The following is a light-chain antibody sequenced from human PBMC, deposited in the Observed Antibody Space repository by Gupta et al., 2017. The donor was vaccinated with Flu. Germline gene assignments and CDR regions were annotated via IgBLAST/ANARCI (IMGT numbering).Light chain of an antibody. CDR1: QTVAGSS. Sequence: EIVLPQSPRSLSLSSVERATLSCRASQTVAGSSLAWYQQQPGQAPRLLIYGASSRATGIPDRFSGSGSGTDFTLTISRLEPEDFAVYYCQQYGSSPAYTFGQGTKLEI. CDR3: QQYGSSPAYT. J-gene: IGKJ2*01. CDR2: GAS. V-gene: IGKV3-20*01.